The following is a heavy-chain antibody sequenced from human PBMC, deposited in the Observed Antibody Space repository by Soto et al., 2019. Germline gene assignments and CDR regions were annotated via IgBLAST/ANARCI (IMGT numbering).Heavy chain of an antibody. D-gene: IGHD1-1*01. CDR1: GYTFTSYD. J-gene: IGHJ5*02. Sequence: QVHLVQSGAEVRKPGASVKVSCKASGYTFTSYDINWVRQATGQGLEWMGWMNPNSGNTDYAQKFQGRVTMTRNTSISTAHMALSSLRSEDTAGYYCARERTRGFDPWGQGTLVTVSS. CDR2: MNPNSGNT. V-gene: IGHV1-8*01. CDR3: ARERTRGFDP.